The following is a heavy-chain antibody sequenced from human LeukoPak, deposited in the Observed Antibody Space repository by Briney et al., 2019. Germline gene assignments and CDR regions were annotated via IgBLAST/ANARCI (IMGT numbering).Heavy chain of an antibody. V-gene: IGHV4-39*01. Sequence: KPSETLSLTYTVSGGSISSSSYYWGWIRQPPGKGLEWIGSIYYSGSTYYNPSLKSRITISVDTSKNQFSLELSSVTAADTAVYYCARHPDHYGDYGELYFDYWGQGTLVTVSS. CDR2: IYYSGST. CDR3: ARHPDHYGDYGELYFDY. CDR1: GGSISSSSYY. J-gene: IGHJ4*02. D-gene: IGHD4-17*01.